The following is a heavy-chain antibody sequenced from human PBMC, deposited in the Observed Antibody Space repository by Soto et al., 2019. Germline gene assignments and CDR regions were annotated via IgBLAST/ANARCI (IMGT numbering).Heavy chain of an antibody. CDR3: AKTYYDFWTGYYVTFDN. D-gene: IGHD3-3*01. J-gene: IGHJ4*02. Sequence: QVQLLQSGAEVKKPGASVKVSCRASGYKFTGHHIHWVRQAPGQGLEGMGWINPNNGGTNSAQKFLGMVTMTRDTSLSTAYMELSGLTSDDSAVYYCAKTYYDFWTGYYVTFDNWGQGTLVTVSS. CDR2: INPNNGGT. V-gene: IGHV1-2*02. CDR1: GYKFTGHH.